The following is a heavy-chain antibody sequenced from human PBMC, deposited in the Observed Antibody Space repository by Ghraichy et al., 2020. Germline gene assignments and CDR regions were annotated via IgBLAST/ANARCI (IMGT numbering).Heavy chain of an antibody. CDR1: GGSISSSSYY. CDR2: IYYSGST. D-gene: IGHD2-2*01. Sequence: SQTLSLTCTVSGGSISSSSYYWGWIRQPPGKGLEWIGSIYYSGSTYYNPSLKSRVTISVDTSKNQFSLKLSSVTAADTAVSSFARPLVETATYCSSTSCYGGNWFDPWGQGTLVTVSS. CDR3: ARPLVETATYCSSTSCYGGNWFDP. V-gene: IGHV4-39*01. J-gene: IGHJ5*02.